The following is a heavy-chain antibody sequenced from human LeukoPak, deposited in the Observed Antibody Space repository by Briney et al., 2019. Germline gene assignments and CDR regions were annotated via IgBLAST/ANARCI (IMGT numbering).Heavy chain of an antibody. CDR3: ARPAYRGSYYDAFDI. V-gene: IGHV4-39*01. CDR2: IYYSGST. J-gene: IGHJ3*02. CDR1: GFTFSDYY. D-gene: IGHD1-26*01. Sequence: LRLSCAASGFTFSDYYMSWIRQPPGKGLEWIGSIYYSGSTYYNPSLKSRVTISVDTSKNKFSLKLNSVTAADTAVYYCARPAYRGSYYDAFDIWGQGTMVTVSS.